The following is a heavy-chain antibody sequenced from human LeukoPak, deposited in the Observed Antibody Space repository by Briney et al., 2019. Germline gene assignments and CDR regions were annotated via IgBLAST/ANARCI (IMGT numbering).Heavy chain of an antibody. CDR2: IYYSGST. J-gene: IGHJ4*02. CDR3: ARAGQGDFWSGLRYFDY. CDR1: GGSISRYY. Sequence: KPSETLSLTCTVSGGSISRYYWSWIRQPPGKGLEWIGYIYYSGSTNYNPSLKSRVTISVDTSKNHSSLKLSSVTAADTAVYYCARAGQGDFWSGLRYFDYWGQGTLVTVSS. V-gene: IGHV4-59*01. D-gene: IGHD3-3*01.